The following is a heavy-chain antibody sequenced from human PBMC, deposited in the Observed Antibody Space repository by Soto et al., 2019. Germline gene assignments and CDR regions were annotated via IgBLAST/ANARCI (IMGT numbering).Heavy chain of an antibody. V-gene: IGHV1-8*01. CDR2: INPHSGNT. CDR3: ARALADPSGGDSGSYYIMDV. Sequence: GASVKVTCKASVCTFTNYYINWLEQATGQGLEWMGWINPHSGNTGYARKFQGRVTITRSTSVTTAYMELSSLISEDTAVYSCARALADPSGGDSGSYYIMDVWRKGTTVTVS. J-gene: IGHJ6*03. CDR1: VCTFTNYY. D-gene: IGHD6-25*01.